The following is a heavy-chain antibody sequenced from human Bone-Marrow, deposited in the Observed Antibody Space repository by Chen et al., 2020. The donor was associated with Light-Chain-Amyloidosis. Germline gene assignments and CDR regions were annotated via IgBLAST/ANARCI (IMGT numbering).Heavy chain of an antibody. Sequence: EVQLEQSGPEVKKPGESLKISCKGSGYTFPNYWIGWVRQMPGKGLGWMGVIYPDDPDHEYSQSFDGQVTISADKSITTAYLQWRSLKASDTAMYDCARRRDGYNFDYWGQGTLVTVSS. CDR3: ARRRDGYNFDY. CDR2: IYPDDPDH. J-gene: IGHJ4*02. CDR1: GYTFPNYW. D-gene: IGHD5-12*01. V-gene: IGHV5-51*01.